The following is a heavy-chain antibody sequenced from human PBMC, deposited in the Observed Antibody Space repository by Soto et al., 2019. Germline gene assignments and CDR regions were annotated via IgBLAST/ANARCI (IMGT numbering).Heavy chain of an antibody. V-gene: IGHV3-21*01. CDR2: ISSSSTYI. CDR3: ASQTSGYYYSGMDV. CDR1: GFTSSSYS. J-gene: IGHJ6*02. Sequence: EVQLVESGGGLVKPGGSLRLSCAASGFTSSSYSMDWVRQAPGKGLEWVSSISSSSTYIHYADSVKGRFTISRDNAKNSLYLQMNSLSAEDTAVYYCASQTSGYYYSGMDVWGQGTTVTVSS.